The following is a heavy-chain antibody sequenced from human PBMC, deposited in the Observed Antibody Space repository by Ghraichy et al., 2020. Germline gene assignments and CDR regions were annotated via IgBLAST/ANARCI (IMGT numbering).Heavy chain of an antibody. V-gene: IGHV1-2*02. Sequence: ASVKVSCKASGYTFTGYYMHWVRQAPGQGLEWMGWINPNSGGTNYAQKFQGRVTMTRDTSISTAYMELSRLRSDDTAVYYCAGPLAGPHRTPRYGMDVWGQGTTVTVSS. CDR1: GYTFTGYY. J-gene: IGHJ6*02. D-gene: IGHD6-13*01. CDR3: AGPLAGPHRTPRYGMDV. CDR2: INPNSGGT.